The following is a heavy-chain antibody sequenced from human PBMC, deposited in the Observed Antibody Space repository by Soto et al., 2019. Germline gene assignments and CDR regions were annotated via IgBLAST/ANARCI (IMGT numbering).Heavy chain of an antibody. CDR2: IIPIFGTA. J-gene: IGHJ6*02. D-gene: IGHD3-16*01. CDR1: GGTFSSYA. CDR3: ARGSYYSYYYYYGMDV. Sequence: QVQLVQSGAEVKKPGSSVKVSCKASGGTFSSYAISWVRQAPGQGLEWMGGIIPIFGTANYAQKFQGRVTITADEATSTAYRELGSLRSEDTAVYYCARGSYYSYYYYYGMDVWGQGTTVTVSS. V-gene: IGHV1-69*12.